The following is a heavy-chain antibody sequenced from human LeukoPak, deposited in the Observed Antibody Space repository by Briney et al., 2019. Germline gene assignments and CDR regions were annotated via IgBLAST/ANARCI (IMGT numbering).Heavy chain of an antibody. CDR1: GFTFGSYA. V-gene: IGHV3-30-3*01. J-gene: IGHJ4*02. CDR3: ARESPACGEDCYFDY. D-gene: IGHD2-21*02. CDR2: ISYDGTNK. Sequence: PEGSLRLSCAASGFTFGSYAMHWVRQAPGRGLEWVAGISYDGTNKYYADSVKGRFTISRDNSKNTLYLQMNSLRTDDTAVYYCARESPACGEDCYFDYWGQGTLVTVSS.